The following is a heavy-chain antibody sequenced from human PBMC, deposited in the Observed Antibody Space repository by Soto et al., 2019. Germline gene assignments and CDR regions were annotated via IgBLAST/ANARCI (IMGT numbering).Heavy chain of an antibody. J-gene: IGHJ2*01. CDR2: ISSSSSYT. Sequence: QVQLVESGGGLVKPGGSLRLSCAASGFTFSDYYMSWIRQAPGKGLEWVSYISSSSSYTNYPDSVKGRFTISRDNAKNSLYLQMNSLRAEDTAVYYCARTIAAAGGRRYFDLWGRGTLVTVSS. V-gene: IGHV3-11*05. CDR1: GFTFSDYY. D-gene: IGHD6-13*01. CDR3: ARTIAAAGGRRYFDL.